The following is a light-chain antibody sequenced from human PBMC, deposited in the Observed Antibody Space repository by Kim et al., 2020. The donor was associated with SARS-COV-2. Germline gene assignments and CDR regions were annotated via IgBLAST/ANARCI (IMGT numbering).Light chain of an antibody. V-gene: IGKV3-20*01. CDR3: QQYSNSRYT. Sequence: LSPGERATLSCRDSQSVSTSYLAWYQQKPGPAPRLLISGVSRRATGIPDRFSGSGSGTDFTLTISGLEPEDFAVYYCQQYSNSRYTFGQGTKLEI. J-gene: IGKJ2*01. CDR2: GVS. CDR1: QSVSTSY.